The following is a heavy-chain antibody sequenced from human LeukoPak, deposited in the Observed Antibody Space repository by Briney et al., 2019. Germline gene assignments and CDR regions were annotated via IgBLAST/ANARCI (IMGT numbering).Heavy chain of an antibody. CDR3: ARGTGVPGGY. V-gene: IGHV3-74*03. CDR2: ISSDGSST. Sequence: QPGGSLRLSCAASGFTFSSYWMHWVRQPPGKGLVWVSRISSDGSSTTYADSVKGRFTISRDNAKNTLYLQMNSLRAEDTAVHYCARGTGVPGGYWGQGTLVTVSS. CDR1: GFTFSSYW. J-gene: IGHJ4*02. D-gene: IGHD7-27*01.